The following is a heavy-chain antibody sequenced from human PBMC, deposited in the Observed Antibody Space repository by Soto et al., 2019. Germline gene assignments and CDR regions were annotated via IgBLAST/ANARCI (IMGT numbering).Heavy chain of an antibody. D-gene: IGHD2-15*01. Sequence: ASVKVSCKASGYTFTSYDINWVRQATGQGLEWMGWMNPNSGNTGYAQKFQGRVTMTRNTSISTAYMELSSLRSEDTAVYYCARSGAIAARMDGWGQGTTVTVSS. CDR1: GYTFTSYD. J-gene: IGHJ6*02. CDR2: MNPNSGNT. CDR3: ARSGAIAARMDG. V-gene: IGHV1-8*01.